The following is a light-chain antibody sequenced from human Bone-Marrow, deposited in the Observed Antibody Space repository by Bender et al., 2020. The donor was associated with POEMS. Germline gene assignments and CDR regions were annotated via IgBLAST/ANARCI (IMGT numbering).Light chain of an antibody. V-gene: IGLV2-14*03. J-gene: IGLJ1*01. CDR3: CSYTTSTTLYV. Sequence: QSALTQPASVSGSPGQSITISCTGTSSDVGGYNYVSWYQQHPGKAPRLILYDVTNRPSAVSDRFSGSKSGNTASLTISGLQAEDEADYYCCSYTTSTTLYVFGTGTAVSVL. CDR2: DVT. CDR1: SSDVGGYNY.